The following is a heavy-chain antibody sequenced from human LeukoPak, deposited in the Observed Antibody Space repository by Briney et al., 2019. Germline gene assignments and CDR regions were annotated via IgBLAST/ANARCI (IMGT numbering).Heavy chain of an antibody. Sequence: SETLSLTCTVSGYSISSGYYWGWIRQPPGKGLEWIGSIYHSGSTYYNPSLKSRVTISVDTSKNQFSLKLSSVTAADTAVYYCARAKILALDYWGQGTLVTVSS. CDR2: IYHSGST. CDR3: ARAKILALDY. V-gene: IGHV4-38-2*02. CDR1: GYSISSGYY. D-gene: IGHD1-26*01. J-gene: IGHJ4*02.